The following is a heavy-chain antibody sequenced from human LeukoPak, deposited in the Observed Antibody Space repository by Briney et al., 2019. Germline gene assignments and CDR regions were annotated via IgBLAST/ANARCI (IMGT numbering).Heavy chain of an antibody. CDR2: IYYSGST. CDR1: GGSISSYY. J-gene: IGHJ2*01. V-gene: IGHV4-59*01. Sequence: SETLSLTCTVSGGSISSYYWSWMRQPPAKGLEWIGYIYYSGSTNYNPSLKSRVTISVDTSKDQFSLKLSSATAADTAVYYCARMFRTYCGGDCYYWYFDLWGRGTLVTASS. CDR3: ARMFRTYCGGDCYYWYFDL. D-gene: IGHD2-21*01.